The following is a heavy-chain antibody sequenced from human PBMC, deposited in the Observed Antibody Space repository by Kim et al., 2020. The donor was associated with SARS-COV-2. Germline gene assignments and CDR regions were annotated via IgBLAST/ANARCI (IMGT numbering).Heavy chain of an antibody. CDR3: ARDLRLTQWLAPDYYYYGMDV. V-gene: IGHV1-3*01. J-gene: IGHJ6*02. D-gene: IGHD6-19*01. Sequence: ASVKVSCKASGYTFTSYAMHWVRQAPGQRLEWMGWINAGNGNTKYSQKFQGRVTITRDTSASTAYMELSSLRSEDTAVYYCARDLRLTQWLAPDYYYYGMDVWGQGTTVTVSS. CDR1: GYTFTSYA. CDR2: INAGNGNT.